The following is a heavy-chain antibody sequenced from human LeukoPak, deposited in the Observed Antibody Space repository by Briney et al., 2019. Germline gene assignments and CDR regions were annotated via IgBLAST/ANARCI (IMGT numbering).Heavy chain of an antibody. V-gene: IGHV4-61*02. Sequence: PSETLSLTCTVSGGSISSCSYYWRWIRQPAGKGLEWIGRIYTSGSTNYNPSLKSRVTISVDTSKNQFSLKLSSVTAADTAVYYYARLTTVTTSYSDYWGQGTLVTVSS. CDR3: ARLTTVTTSYSDY. CDR1: GGSISSCSYY. CDR2: IYTSGST. D-gene: IGHD4-17*01. J-gene: IGHJ4*02.